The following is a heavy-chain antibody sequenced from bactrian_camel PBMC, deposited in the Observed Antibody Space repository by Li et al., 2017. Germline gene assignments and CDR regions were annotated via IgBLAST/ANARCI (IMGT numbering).Heavy chain of an antibody. CDR3: ATDGNGGSSYGCNLNN. Sequence: HVQLVESGGGSVQAGGSLRLSCAASGYTYAASCRTWFRQIPGKEHEGVASIFTGKNTTYYADSVKGRFTISQTGDKSTLYLQMSSLRPEDTAVYYCATDGNGGSSYGCNLNNWGQGTQVTVS. V-gene: IGHV3S1*01. CDR2: IFTGKNTT. D-gene: IGHD2*01. CDR1: GYTYAASC. J-gene: IGHJ4*01.